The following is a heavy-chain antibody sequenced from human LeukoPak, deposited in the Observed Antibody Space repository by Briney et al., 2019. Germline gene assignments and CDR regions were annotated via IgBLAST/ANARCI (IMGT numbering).Heavy chain of an antibody. CDR2: VSGSAGRT. J-gene: IGHJ4*02. D-gene: IGHD3-22*01. CDR1: GFTFSSFA. V-gene: IGHV3-23*01. Sequence: GSLRLSCAASGFTFSSFAMTWVRQAPGKGLEWVSTVSGSAGRTDYADSVKGRFTISRDNSKNSLSLQVSSLRAEDTAVYYCAKTNGYYSDWGQGTLVTVSS. CDR3: AKTNGYYSD.